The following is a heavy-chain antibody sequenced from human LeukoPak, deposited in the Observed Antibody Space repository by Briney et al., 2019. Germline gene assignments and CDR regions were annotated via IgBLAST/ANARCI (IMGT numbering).Heavy chain of an antibody. CDR1: GYTFTGYY. Sequence: GASVKVSCKASGYTFTGYYMHWVRQAPGQGLEWMGWINPNSGGTNYAQKLQGRVTMTTDTSTSTAYMELRSLRSDDTAVYYCARSSPYCSSTSCYFDYWGQGTLVTVSS. J-gene: IGHJ4*02. CDR3: ARSSPYCSSTSCYFDY. V-gene: IGHV1-2*02. D-gene: IGHD2-2*01. CDR2: INPNSGGT.